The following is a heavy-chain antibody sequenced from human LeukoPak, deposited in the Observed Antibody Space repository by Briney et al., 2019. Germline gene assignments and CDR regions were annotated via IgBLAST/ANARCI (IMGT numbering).Heavy chain of an antibody. CDR2: IIPILGIA. Sequence: SVKVSCKASGCTFSSYAISWVRQAPGQGLEWMGRIIPILGIANYVQKFQGRVTITADKSTSTAYMELSSLRSEDTAVYYCARGPYGDYRSGMDVWGQGTTVAVSS. CDR1: GCTFSSYA. J-gene: IGHJ6*02. CDR3: ARGPYGDYRSGMDV. V-gene: IGHV1-69*04. D-gene: IGHD4-17*01.